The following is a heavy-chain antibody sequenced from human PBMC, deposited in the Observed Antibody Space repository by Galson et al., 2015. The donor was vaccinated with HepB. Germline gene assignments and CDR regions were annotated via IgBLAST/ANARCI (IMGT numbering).Heavy chain of an antibody. Sequence: SVKVSCKASGYTFTSYGISWVRQAPGQGLEWMGWISAYNGNINYAQKLQGRVTMTTDTSTSTAYMELRSLRSDDTAVYYCARDVPLDIVVVPEFDYWGQGTLVTVSS. J-gene: IGHJ4*02. CDR2: ISAYNGNI. CDR3: ARDVPLDIVVVPEFDY. CDR1: GYTFTSYG. D-gene: IGHD2-2*01. V-gene: IGHV1-18*01.